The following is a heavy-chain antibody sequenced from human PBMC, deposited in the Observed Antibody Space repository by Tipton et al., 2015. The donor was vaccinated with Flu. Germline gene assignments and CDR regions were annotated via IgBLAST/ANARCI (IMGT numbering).Heavy chain of an antibody. CDR1: GYTFTTYA. V-gene: IGHV1-3*03. Sequence: QLVQSGAEVKKPGASVKVSCKASGYTFTTYAMHWVRQAPGQRLEWMGWINGGNGNTKYSQEFQGRVTITRDTSASTVYMELSSLRSEDMAVYYCARDGQGPLTYGGTYCGGMDVWGQGTTVTVSS. J-gene: IGHJ6*02. D-gene: IGHD1-26*01. CDR3: ARDGQGPLTYGGTYCGGMDV. CDR2: INGGNGNT.